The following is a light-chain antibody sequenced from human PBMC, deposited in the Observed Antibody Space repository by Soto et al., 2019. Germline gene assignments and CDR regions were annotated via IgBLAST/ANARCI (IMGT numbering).Light chain of an antibody. V-gene: IGKV3-15*01. CDR1: QSVSSN. Sequence: EIVMTQSPATLSVSPGERATLSCRASQSVSSNLAWDQQKPGQAPRLLIYGASTRATGIRARFSGSGSATEFTLTISSLQSEDFAVCYCQQYNNWPPWTFGQGTKVEIK. CDR2: GAS. CDR3: QQYNNWPPWT. J-gene: IGKJ1*01.